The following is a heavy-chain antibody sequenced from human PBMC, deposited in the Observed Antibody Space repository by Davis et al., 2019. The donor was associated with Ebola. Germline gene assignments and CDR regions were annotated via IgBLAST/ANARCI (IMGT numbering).Heavy chain of an antibody. J-gene: IGHJ4*02. V-gene: IGHV1-2*02. CDR3: ARGYSGSSLVVFDY. Sequence: ASVKVSCKASGYTFTSYDINWVRQATGQGLEWMGWINPNSGGTNYAQKFQGRVTMTRDTSISTAYMELSRLRSDDTAVYYCARGYSGSSLVVFDYWGQGTLVTVSS. CDR1: GYTFTSYD. CDR2: INPNSGGT. D-gene: IGHD1-26*01.